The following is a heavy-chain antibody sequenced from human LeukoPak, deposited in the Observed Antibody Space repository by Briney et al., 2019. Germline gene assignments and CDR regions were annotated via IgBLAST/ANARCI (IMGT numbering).Heavy chain of an antibody. V-gene: IGHV1-69*05. D-gene: IGHD3-9*01. Sequence: ASVKVSCKASGGTFSSYAISWVRQAPGQGLEWMGGIIPIFGTANYAQEFQGRVTITTDESTSTAYVELSSLRSEDTAVYYCARAPRDYDILTGYFYYFDYWGQGTLVTVSS. CDR3: ARAPRDYDILTGYFYYFDY. CDR2: IIPIFGTA. J-gene: IGHJ4*02. CDR1: GGTFSSYA.